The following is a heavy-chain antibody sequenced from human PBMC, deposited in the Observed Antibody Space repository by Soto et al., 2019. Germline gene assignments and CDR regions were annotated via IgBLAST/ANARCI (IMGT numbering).Heavy chain of an antibody. CDR2: IKSKTDGGTT. D-gene: IGHD3-3*01. J-gene: IGHJ4*02. Sequence: PGGSLRLSCAASGFTFNNAWMSWVRQAPGKGLEWLGRIKSKTDGGTTDYAAPVKGRFTISRDDSKNTLYLQMNSLKTEDTAVYYCTTVHYDFWSGYYPPPGFDYWGQGTLVTVSS. V-gene: IGHV3-15*01. CDR3: TTVHYDFWSGYYPPPGFDY. CDR1: GFTFNNAW.